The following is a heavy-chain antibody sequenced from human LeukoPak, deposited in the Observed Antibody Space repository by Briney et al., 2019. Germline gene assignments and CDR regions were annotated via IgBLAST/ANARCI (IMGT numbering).Heavy chain of an antibody. J-gene: IGHJ3*02. CDR2: IKEDGSDK. V-gene: IGHV3-7*01. Sequence: GGSLRLSCGGSGFTFSNYWMSWVRQTPGKGPEWVANIKEDGSDKYYVDSVKGRFIIARDNAQNSVYLQMNSLRAEDTAVYYCACESSGSYYAFDIWGQGTMVTVSS. CDR1: GFTFSNYW. CDR3: ACESSGSYYAFDI. D-gene: IGHD1-26*01.